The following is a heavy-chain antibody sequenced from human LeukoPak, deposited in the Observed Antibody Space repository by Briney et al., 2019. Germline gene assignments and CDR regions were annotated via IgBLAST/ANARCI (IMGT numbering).Heavy chain of an antibody. V-gene: IGHV4-59*11. D-gene: IGHD3-10*01. Sequence: PSETLSLTCSVSGGSISSRYWSWIRQPPGRGLEWLGYIYYSGSSNYNPSLKSRLTISIDTSKNQFSLKVSSVSAADTAVYYCARGDGGSHYYYYYMDVWGKGTTVTVSS. CDR3: ARGDGGSHYYYYYMDV. CDR2: IYYSGSS. J-gene: IGHJ6*03. CDR1: GGSISSRY.